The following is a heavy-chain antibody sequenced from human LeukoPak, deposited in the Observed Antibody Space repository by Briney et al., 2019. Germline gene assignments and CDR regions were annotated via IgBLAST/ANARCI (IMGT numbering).Heavy chain of an antibody. Sequence: PSETLSLTCAVYGGSFCGYYWSWIRQPPGKGLEWIGEINHSGSTNYNPSLKSRVTISVDTSKNQFSLKLSSVTAADTAVYYCARGDSYGVDYWGQGTLVTVSS. V-gene: IGHV4-34*01. D-gene: IGHD5-18*01. CDR2: INHSGST. CDR3: ARGDSYGVDY. J-gene: IGHJ4*02. CDR1: GGSFCGYY.